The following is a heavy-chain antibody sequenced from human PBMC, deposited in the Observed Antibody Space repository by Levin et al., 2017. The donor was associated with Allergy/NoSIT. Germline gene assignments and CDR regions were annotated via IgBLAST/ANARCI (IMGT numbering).Heavy chain of an antibody. Sequence: SETLSLTCTLSGGAISIFYWNWIRQSPGKGLEWLGYITHSGRTNYNPSLKSRLTVSLDTSKNQFSLNLNSMTTADTAICYCARDTGGCAFGLWGQGTLVTVSS. CDR3: ARDTGGCAFGL. CDR2: ITHSGRT. D-gene: IGHD2-8*02. V-gene: IGHV4-59*01. CDR1: GGAISIFY. J-gene: IGHJ3*01.